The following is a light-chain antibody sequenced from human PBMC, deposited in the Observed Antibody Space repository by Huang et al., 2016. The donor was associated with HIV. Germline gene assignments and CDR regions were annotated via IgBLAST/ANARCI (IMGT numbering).Light chain of an antibody. CDR1: QSVSSD. J-gene: IGKJ4*01. CDR3: QQRSNWRIT. V-gene: IGKV3-11*01. Sequence: EIVLTQSPATLSLSPGERATLSCRASQSVSSDLAWDQQKPGQAPRLLIYDASSRATGIPARFSGSGSGTDFTLTISSLEPEDFAVYYCQQRSNWRITFGGGTKVEIK. CDR2: DAS.